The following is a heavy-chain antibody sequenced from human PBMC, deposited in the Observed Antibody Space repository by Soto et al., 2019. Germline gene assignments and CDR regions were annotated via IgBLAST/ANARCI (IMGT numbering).Heavy chain of an antibody. J-gene: IGHJ4*02. CDR3: ARSDEMATTGSYFDY. CDR2: ISVYSGNR. V-gene: IGHV1-18*04. D-gene: IGHD1-1*01. Sequence: QVQLVQSGAEVKKPGASVKVSCKASGYTFNSYGVSWVRQAPGQGLEWMGWISVYSGNRNYAQRFQGRVTLTTDTSPSTAYMELRSLRSDDTAVYYCARSDEMATTGSYFDYWGQGTLVTVSS. CDR1: GYTFNSYG.